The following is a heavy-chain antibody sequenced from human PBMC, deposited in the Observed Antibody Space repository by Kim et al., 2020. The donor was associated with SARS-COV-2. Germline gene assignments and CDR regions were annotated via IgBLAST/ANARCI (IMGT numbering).Heavy chain of an antibody. CDR2: ISSSSSYI. CDR3: ARDQHYYDSSGYPTPPIYYYYYGMDV. CDR1: GFTFSSYS. J-gene: IGHJ6*02. V-gene: IGHV3-21*01. Sequence: GGSLRLSCAASGFTFSSYSMNWVRQAPGKGLEWVSSISSSSSYIYYADSVKGRFTISRDNAKNSLYLQMNSLRAEDTAVYYCARDQHYYDSSGYPTPPIYYYYYGMDVWGQGTTVTVSS. D-gene: IGHD3-22*01.